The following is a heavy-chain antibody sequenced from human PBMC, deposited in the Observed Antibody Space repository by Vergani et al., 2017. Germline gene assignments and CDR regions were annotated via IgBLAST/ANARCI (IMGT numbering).Heavy chain of an antibody. Sequence: QVQLHESGPGLVKPSQTLSLTCSVSGVSVSSTAFYWSWIRQPAGKGLEWIGRIHSSGTTNYNPSLKSRVTLSVDTSKNQLSLRMTSVTAADTAVYYCARDSWTSELRGVYWFDTWGQGTLVSVSS. CDR3: ARDSWTSELRGVYWFDT. V-gene: IGHV4-61*02. D-gene: IGHD3-10*01. CDR1: GVSVSSTAFY. CDR2: IHSSGTT. J-gene: IGHJ5*02.